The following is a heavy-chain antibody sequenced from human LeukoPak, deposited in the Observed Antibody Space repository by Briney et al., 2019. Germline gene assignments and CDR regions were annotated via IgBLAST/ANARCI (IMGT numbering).Heavy chain of an antibody. CDR3: STDYSHGYMPRGNH. J-gene: IGHJ4*02. CDR1: GFTFSNVW. D-gene: IGHD5-18*01. CDR2: VKSKTNGETT. Sequence: GGSLRLSCAASGFTFSNVWMAWVRQVPGKGLEWVGRVKSKTNGETTDYSAPVKGRFTISRDDSTNTLYLQMNSLKTEDTAVYYCSTDYSHGYMPRGNHRGQGTLVTVSS. V-gene: IGHV3-15*01.